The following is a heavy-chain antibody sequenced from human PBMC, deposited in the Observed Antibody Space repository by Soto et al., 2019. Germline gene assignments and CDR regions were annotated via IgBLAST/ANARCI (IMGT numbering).Heavy chain of an antibody. V-gene: IGHV3-48*03. D-gene: IGHD2-15*01. J-gene: IGHJ3*02. Sequence: GGSLRLSCAASGFTFSSYEMNWVRQAPGKGLEWVSYISSSGSTIYYADSVKGRFTISRDNAKNSLYLQMNSLRAEDTAVYYCARDPGVGDPGDAFDIWGQGTMVTVSS. CDR3: ARDPGVGDPGDAFDI. CDR1: GFTFSSYE. CDR2: ISSSGSTI.